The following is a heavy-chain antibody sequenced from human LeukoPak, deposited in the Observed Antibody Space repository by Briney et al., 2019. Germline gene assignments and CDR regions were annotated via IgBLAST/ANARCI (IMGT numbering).Heavy chain of an antibody. D-gene: IGHD2-15*01. Sequence: GRSLRLSCAASGFTFSSYAMHWVRQAPGKGLEWVAVILYDGSNKYYADSVKGRFTISRDNSKNTLYLQMNSLRVDDTAVYYCARRDIVVVVSASDYWGQGTLVTVSS. J-gene: IGHJ4*02. V-gene: IGHV3-30*04. CDR2: ILYDGSNK. CDR3: ARRDIVVVVSASDY. CDR1: GFTFSSYA.